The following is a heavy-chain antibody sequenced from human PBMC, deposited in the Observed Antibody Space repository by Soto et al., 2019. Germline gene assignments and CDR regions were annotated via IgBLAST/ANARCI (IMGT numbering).Heavy chain of an antibody. Sequence: QVQLVESGGGVVQPGRSLRLSCAASGFTFSSYTMHWFRQAPGKGLEWVAVISYDGSNKYYADSVKGRFTISRDNSKNTLYLQMNSLRAEDTAVYYCARGVNYYGPFHHWGQGTLVTVSS. CDR2: ISYDGSNK. V-gene: IGHV3-30-3*01. CDR3: ARGVNYYGPFHH. D-gene: IGHD3-10*01. CDR1: GFTFSSYT. J-gene: IGHJ1*01.